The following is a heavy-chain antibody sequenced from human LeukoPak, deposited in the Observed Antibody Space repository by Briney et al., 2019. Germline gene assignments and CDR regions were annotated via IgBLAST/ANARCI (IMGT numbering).Heavy chain of an antibody. J-gene: IGHJ4*02. CDR1: GGSFSGYY. V-gene: IGHV4-34*01. Sequence: SETLSLTCAVYGGSFSGYYWSWIRQPPGKGLEWIGEINHSGSTNYNPSLKSRVTISVDTSKNQFSLKLSSVTAADTAVYYCAKGRADYVHPEPLSYYFDYWGQGTLVTVSS. CDR3: AKGRADYVHPEPLSYYFDY. CDR2: INHSGST. D-gene: IGHD3-16*01.